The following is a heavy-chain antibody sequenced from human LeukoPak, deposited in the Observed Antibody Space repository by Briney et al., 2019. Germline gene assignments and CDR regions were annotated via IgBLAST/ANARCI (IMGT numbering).Heavy chain of an antibody. J-gene: IGHJ5*02. V-gene: IGHV3-30*04. CDR3: AKEGGMDIVVVPAASNWFDP. CDR1: GFTFSSYA. CDR2: ISYDGSNK. Sequence: GGSLRLSCAASGFTFSSYAMHWVRQAPGKGLEWVAVISYDGSNKYYADSVKGRFTISRDNSKNTLYLQMNSLRAEGTAVYYCAKEGGMDIVVVPAASNWFDPWGQGTLVTVSS. D-gene: IGHD2-2*03.